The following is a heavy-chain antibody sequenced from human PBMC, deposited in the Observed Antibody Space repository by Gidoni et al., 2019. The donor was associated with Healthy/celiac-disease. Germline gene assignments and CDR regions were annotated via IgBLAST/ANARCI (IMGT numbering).Heavy chain of an antibody. CDR1: GFTFDDYT. D-gene: IGHD6-13*01. J-gene: IGHJ4*02. Sequence: EVQLVESGGVVVQPGGSLRLSCAASGFTFDDYTMHWVRQAPGKGLEWVSLISWDGGSTYYADSVKGRFTISRDNSKNSLYLQMNSLRTEDTALYYCAKDRLNSSSWTEFDYWGQGTLVTVSS. CDR2: ISWDGGST. V-gene: IGHV3-43*01. CDR3: AKDRLNSSSWTEFDY.